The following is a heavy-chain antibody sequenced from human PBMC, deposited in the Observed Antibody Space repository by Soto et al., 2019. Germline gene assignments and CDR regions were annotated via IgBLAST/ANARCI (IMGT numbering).Heavy chain of an antibody. CDR1: GFTFSSYA. Sequence: PGGSLRLSCAASGFTFSSYAVSWARQTPGKGLEWVSTISASGAYTYYADSVKGRFTISRDNSKNTLYLQMRSLRAGDTATYYCAKEVIAARPYSFDYWGQGTLVTVSS. CDR3: AKEVIAARPYSFDY. J-gene: IGHJ4*02. D-gene: IGHD6-6*01. V-gene: IGHV3-23*01. CDR2: ISASGAYT.